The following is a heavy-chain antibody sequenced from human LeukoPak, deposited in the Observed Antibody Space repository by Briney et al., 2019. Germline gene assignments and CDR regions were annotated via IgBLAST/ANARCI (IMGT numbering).Heavy chain of an antibody. CDR3: ASRYGSGSYIDY. J-gene: IGHJ4*02. Sequence: PSETLSLTCIVSGGSIRSSSYFWDWIRQSPGEGLEWIGTIYYSGKTYYNPSLKSRVSISVDTSKNQFSLKLSSVTAADTAVYYCASRYGSGSYIDYWGQGTLVTVSS. CDR2: IYYSGKT. D-gene: IGHD3-10*01. CDR1: GGSIRSSSYF. V-gene: IGHV4-39*01.